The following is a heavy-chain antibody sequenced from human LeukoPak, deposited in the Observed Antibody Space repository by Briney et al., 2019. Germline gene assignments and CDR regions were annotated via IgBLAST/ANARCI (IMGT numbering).Heavy chain of an antibody. J-gene: IGHJ4*02. Sequence: SETLSLTCIVSGYSISSGYYWGWIRQPPGKGLEWIGNIYHSGSTYYNPSLKSRVTISVDTSKNQFSLKLTSVTATDTAVYYCARSRRSWSTFDYWGQGTLVTVSS. D-gene: IGHD6-13*01. CDR1: GYSISSGYY. V-gene: IGHV4-38-2*02. CDR2: IYHSGST. CDR3: ARSRRSWSTFDY.